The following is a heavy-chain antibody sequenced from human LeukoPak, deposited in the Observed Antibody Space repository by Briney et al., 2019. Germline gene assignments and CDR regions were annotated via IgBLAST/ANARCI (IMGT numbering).Heavy chain of an antibody. Sequence: GESLKISCKGSGYSFTSYWIGCVRQMPGKGLEWMGIMYPGDSDTRYSPSFQGQVTISADKPISTAYLQWSSLKASDTAMYYCARAVVVAATPQNYGMDVWGQGTTVTVSS. CDR3: ARAVVVAATPQNYGMDV. D-gene: IGHD2-15*01. CDR1: GYSFTSYW. J-gene: IGHJ6*02. CDR2: MYPGDSDT. V-gene: IGHV5-51*01.